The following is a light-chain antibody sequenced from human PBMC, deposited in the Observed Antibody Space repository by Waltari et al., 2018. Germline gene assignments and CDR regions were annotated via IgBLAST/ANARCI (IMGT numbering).Light chain of an antibody. Sequence: EIVFTQSPATLSLFPGERATLSCRASQSISSYLAWYQQKPGQAPRLVIYDASNRATGIPARFSGSGSETEFTLTISRLEPEDFAFYYCQQRTKWPPHTFGQGSKLEIK. CDR1: QSISSY. V-gene: IGKV3-11*01. CDR2: DAS. CDR3: QQRTKWPPHT. J-gene: IGKJ2*01.